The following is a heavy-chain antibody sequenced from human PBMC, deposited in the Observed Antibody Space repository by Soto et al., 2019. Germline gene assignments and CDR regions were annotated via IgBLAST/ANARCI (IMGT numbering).Heavy chain of an antibody. J-gene: IGHJ3*02. V-gene: IGHV3-7*04. Sequence: GGSLRLSCAASGFSFSSYSMHWVRQAPGKWLEWVANIKQDGSQKWYVDSVKGRFTISRDNAKNSLYLQMNSLRAEDTAVYYCARGDYYDASGPFSDAFDIWGRGTMVTVSS. CDR1: GFSFSSYS. CDR2: IKQDGSQK. D-gene: IGHD3-22*01. CDR3: ARGDYYDASGPFSDAFDI.